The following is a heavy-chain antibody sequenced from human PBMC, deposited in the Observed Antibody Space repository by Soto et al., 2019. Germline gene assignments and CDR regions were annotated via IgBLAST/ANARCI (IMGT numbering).Heavy chain of an antibody. V-gene: IGHV4-4*02. J-gene: IGHJ4*02. D-gene: IGHD3-22*01. CDR3: ARAVPPHLYYYDSSGYLN. Sequence: SETLSLTCAVSGGSISSSNWWSWVRQPPGKGLEWIGEIYHSGSTNYNPSLKSRVTISVDKSKNQFSLKLSSVTAADTAVYYCARAVPPHLYYYDSSGYLNWGQGTLVTVSS. CDR2: IYHSGST. CDR1: GGSISSSNW.